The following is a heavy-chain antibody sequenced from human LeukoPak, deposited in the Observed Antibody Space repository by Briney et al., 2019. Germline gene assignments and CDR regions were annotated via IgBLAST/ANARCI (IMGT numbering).Heavy chain of an antibody. Sequence: GSLRLSCAASGFSFSSYAMSWVRQAPGKGLEWIGEINHSGSTNYNPSLKSRVTISVDTSKNQFSLKLSSVTAADTAVYYCARSMATIDYWGQGTLVTVSS. CDR2: INHSGST. CDR1: GFSFSSYA. D-gene: IGHD5-24*01. J-gene: IGHJ4*02. CDR3: ARSMATIDY. V-gene: IGHV4-34*01.